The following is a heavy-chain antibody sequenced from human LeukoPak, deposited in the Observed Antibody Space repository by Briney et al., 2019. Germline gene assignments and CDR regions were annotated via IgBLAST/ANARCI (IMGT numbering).Heavy chain of an antibody. CDR2: ISAYNGNT. J-gene: IGHJ3*02. Sequence: GASVKVSCKASGYTFTSYGISWVRQAPGQGLEWMGWISAYNGNTNYAQKLQGRVTMTTDTSTSTAYMELRSLRSDDTAVYYCARDSLPHPNDPLDAFDIWGQGTMVTVSS. D-gene: IGHD1-1*01. CDR1: GYTFTSYG. CDR3: ARDSLPHPNDPLDAFDI. V-gene: IGHV1-18*01.